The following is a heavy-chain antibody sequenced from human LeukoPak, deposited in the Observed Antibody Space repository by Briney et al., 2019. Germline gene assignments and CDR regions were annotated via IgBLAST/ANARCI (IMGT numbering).Heavy chain of an antibody. CDR2: ISSEGSSI. J-gene: IGHJ4*02. D-gene: IGHD5-18*01. CDR3: TRVNTAIINAEIDC. Sequence: PGGSLRLSCAASGFTFSSYWMHWVRQAPGKGLVWVSRISSEGSSISYADSVKGRFTISRDNAKNTLYLQMNSLRAEDTAVYYCTRVNTAIINAEIDCWGQGTLVTVSS. V-gene: IGHV3-74*01. CDR1: GFTFSSYW.